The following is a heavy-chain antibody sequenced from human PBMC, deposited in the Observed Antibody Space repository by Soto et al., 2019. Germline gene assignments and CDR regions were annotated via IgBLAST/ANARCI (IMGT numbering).Heavy chain of an antibody. V-gene: IGHV3-15*07. CDR3: TTDLSGGYSVGY. CDR1: GFTFINAW. CDR2: IKSKIDGGTT. Sequence: EVQLVESGGGLVKPGGSLRLSCAASGFTFINAWMNWVRQAPGKGLEWVGRIKSKIDGGTTDYAAPVKSRFTISRDDSKNTLFLQMNSLQTEDTAVYYFTTDLSGGYSVGYWGQGTLVTVSS. J-gene: IGHJ4*02. D-gene: IGHD1-26*01.